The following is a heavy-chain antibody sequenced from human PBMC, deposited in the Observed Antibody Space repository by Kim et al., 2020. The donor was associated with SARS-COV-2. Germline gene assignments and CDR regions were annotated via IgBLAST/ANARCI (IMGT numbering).Heavy chain of an antibody. CDR3: TRAEAAADPLDY. CDR2: IRSNAYGGTT. V-gene: IGHV3-49*04. CDR1: GFTFGDYA. J-gene: IGHJ4*02. D-gene: IGHD6-25*01. Sequence: GGSLRLSCTASGFTFGDYAMSWVRQAPGKGLEWVGFIRSNAYGGTTEYAAAVKGRFTISRDDSKSIAYLQMNSLKTEDKAVYYCTRAEAAADPLDYWGQGTLVTVSS.